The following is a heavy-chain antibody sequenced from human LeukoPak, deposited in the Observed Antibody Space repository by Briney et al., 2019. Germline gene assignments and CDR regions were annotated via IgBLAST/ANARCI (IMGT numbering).Heavy chain of an antibody. D-gene: IGHD3-22*01. CDR2: INPSGGST. J-gene: IGHJ4*02. V-gene: IGHV1-46*01. CDR1: GYTFTSYY. Sequence: PTASVKVSCKASGYTFTSYYMHWVRQAPGQGLEWMGIINPSGGSTSYAQKFQGRVTMTRDTSTSTVYMELSSLRSEDTAVYYCARAGGLTMIVVVLDYWGQGTLSPSPQ. CDR3: ARAGGLTMIVVVLDY.